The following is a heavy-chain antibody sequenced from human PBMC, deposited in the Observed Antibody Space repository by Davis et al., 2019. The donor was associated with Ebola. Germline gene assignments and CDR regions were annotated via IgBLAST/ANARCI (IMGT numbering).Heavy chain of an antibody. V-gene: IGHV3-30*02. CDR1: GFTFSSYG. J-gene: IGHJ4*02. D-gene: IGHD2-2*01. CDR2: IRYDGSNK. Sequence: PGGSLRLSCAAPGFTFSSYGMHWVRQAPGKGLEWVAFIRYDGSNKYYADSVKGRFTISRDNSKNTLYLQMNSLRAEDTAVYYCAKDLGYVVPAACDYWGQGTLVTVSS. CDR3: AKDLGYVVPAACDY.